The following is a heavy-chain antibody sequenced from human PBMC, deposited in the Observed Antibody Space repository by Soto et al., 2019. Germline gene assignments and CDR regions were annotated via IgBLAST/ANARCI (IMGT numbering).Heavy chain of an antibody. CDR3: AADRLAVTTYYYYMDV. CDR1: GFTFTSSA. Sequence: VKVSCKASGFTFTSSAMQWVRQARGQRLEWIGWIVVGSGNTNYAQKFQERVTITRDMSASTAYMELSSLRSEDTAVYYCAADRLAVTTYYYYMDVWGKGTTVTVSS. V-gene: IGHV1-58*02. D-gene: IGHD4-17*01. J-gene: IGHJ6*03. CDR2: IVVGSGNT.